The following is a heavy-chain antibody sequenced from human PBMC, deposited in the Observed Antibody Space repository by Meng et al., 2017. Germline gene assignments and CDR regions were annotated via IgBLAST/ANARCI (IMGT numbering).Heavy chain of an antibody. J-gene: IGHJ5*02. CDR2: IIPIFGTA. D-gene: IGHD4-17*01. CDR3: ARDTQPQVPYGDYGFWFDP. CDR1: GGTFSSYA. V-gene: IGHV1-69*13. Sequence: SVKVSCKASGGTFSSYAISWVRQAPGQGLEWMGGIIPIFGTANYAQKFQGRVTITADESTSTAYMELSSLRSEDTAVYYCARDTQPQVPYGDYGFWFDPWGQGTLVTVSS.